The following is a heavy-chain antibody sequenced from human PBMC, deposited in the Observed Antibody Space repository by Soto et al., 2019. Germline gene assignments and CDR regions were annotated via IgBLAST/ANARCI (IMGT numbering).Heavy chain of an antibody. J-gene: IGHJ6*02. D-gene: IGHD3-22*01. Sequence: SETLSLTCAVYGGSFSGYYWSWIRQPPGKGLEWIGEVNHSGSTNYNPSLKSRVTISVDTSKNQFSLKLSSVTAADTAVYYCARGSLGITMIVVAAYGMDVWGQGTTVTVSS. CDR3: ARGSLGITMIVVAAYGMDV. V-gene: IGHV4-34*01. CDR1: GGSFSGYY. CDR2: VNHSGST.